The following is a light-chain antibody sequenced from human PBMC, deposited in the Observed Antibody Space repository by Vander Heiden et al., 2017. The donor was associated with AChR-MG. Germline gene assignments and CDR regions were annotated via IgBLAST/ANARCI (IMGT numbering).Light chain of an antibody. J-gene: IGKJ2*01. CDR3: QQDCSSGYT. CDR2: GAS. Sequence: EIVLTQSPGTLSLSPGERATLSCRASQSVSSSYLAWYQQKPGQAPRLLIYGASSRATGIPDRFSRSGSGTDFTLTISRLEPEDFAVYYCQQDCSSGYTFGHGAKLEI. CDR1: QSVSSSY. V-gene: IGKV3-20*01.